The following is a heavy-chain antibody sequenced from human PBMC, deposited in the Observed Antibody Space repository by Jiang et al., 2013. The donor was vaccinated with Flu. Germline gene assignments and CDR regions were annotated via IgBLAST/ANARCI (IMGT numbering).Heavy chain of an antibody. V-gene: IGHV3-48*02. D-gene: IGHD3-10*01. J-gene: IGHJ4*02. Sequence: QLLESGGGLVQPGGSLRLSCATSGFTFSDYSMIWVRQAPGKGLEWAAYISSGITTIYYADSVKGRFTISRDNAKKSVYLQMSSLRDEDTAVYYCARFYGDPHKGYWGQGTLVTVSS. CDR3: ARFYGDPHKGY. CDR1: GFTFSDYS. CDR2: ISSGITTI.